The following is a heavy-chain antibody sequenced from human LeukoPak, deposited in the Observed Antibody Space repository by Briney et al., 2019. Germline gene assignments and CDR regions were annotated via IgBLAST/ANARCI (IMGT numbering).Heavy chain of an antibody. CDR3: ARRSAAKDAFDI. CDR1: GFTFSSYW. Sequence: PGGSLRLSCAASGFTFSSYWMSWVRQAPGKGLEWVANIKQDGRERYYVYSVKGRFTISRDNAKNSLYLQMNSLRAEDTAVYYCARRSAAKDAFDIWGQGTMVTVSS. J-gene: IGHJ3*02. V-gene: IGHV3-7*01. CDR2: IKQDGRER. D-gene: IGHD6-25*01.